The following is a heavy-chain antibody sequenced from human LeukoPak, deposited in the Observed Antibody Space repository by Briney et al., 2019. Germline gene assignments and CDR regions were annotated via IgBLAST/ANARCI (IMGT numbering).Heavy chain of an antibody. J-gene: IGHJ4*02. CDR3: AKTGGSGSCFDS. D-gene: IGHD3-10*01. Sequence: GGSLRLSCTVSGFTVSSNSMSWVRQAPGKGLEWVSFIYSDNTHYSDSVKGRFTISRDNSKNTLYMQMNSLRAEDTAVYYCAKTGGSGSCFDSWGQGTLVTVSS. V-gene: IGHV3-53*01. CDR1: GFTVSSNS. CDR2: IYSDNT.